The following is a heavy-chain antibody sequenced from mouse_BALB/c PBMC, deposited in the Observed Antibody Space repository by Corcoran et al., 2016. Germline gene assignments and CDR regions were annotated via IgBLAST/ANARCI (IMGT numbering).Heavy chain of an antibody. Sequence: QIQLVQSGPELKKPGETVKISCKASGYTFTNYGMNWVKQAPGKGLKWMGWINTYTGEPTYADDFKGRFAFSLETSASTAYLQINNLKNEDMATYFCGNGYYFDYWGQGTTLTVSS. J-gene: IGHJ2*01. CDR1: GYTFTNYG. V-gene: IGHV9-1*02. CDR3: GNGYYFDY. CDR2: INTYTGEP.